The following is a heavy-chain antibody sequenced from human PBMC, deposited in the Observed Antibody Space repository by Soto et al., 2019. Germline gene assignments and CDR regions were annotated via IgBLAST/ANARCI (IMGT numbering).Heavy chain of an antibody. Sequence: SLRLSCSASGITFTDSYMSWIRQSPGKGLEWISYINSGSNYIKYSDSVRGRFTISRDNAKKLLFLQMNDLRVEDTGIYFCATDFRRFDIWGPGVLVTVSS. V-gene: IGHV3-11*05. CDR1: GITFTDSY. J-gene: IGHJ4*02. CDR2: INSGSNYI. CDR3: ATDFRRFDI.